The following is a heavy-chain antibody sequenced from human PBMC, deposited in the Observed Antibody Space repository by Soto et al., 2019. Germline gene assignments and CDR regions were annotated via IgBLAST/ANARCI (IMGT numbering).Heavy chain of an antibody. CDR3: ARADGYPFLFDY. CDR1: GFTFSRYA. D-gene: IGHD2-21*02. Sequence: PGGSLRLSCEASGFTFSRYAMSWVRQAPGKGLEWVSAISGSTTVGHTYYTDSVKGRFTISRDTSKNTLSLQMNSLRAEDTAISYCARADGYPFLFDYWGQGTLVTVSS. CDR2: ISGSTTVGHT. J-gene: IGHJ4*02. V-gene: IGHV3-23*01.